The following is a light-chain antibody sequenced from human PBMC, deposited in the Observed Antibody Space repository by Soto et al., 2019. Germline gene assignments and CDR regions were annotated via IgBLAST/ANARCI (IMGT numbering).Light chain of an antibody. CDR3: QQYNNWPWT. CDR1: QSISDT. CDR2: GAS. Sequence: EIVMTQSPVTLSVSPGGRATPSCRASQSISDTLAWYQQKPGQAPRLLIHGASTRAPGFPARFSGSGSGTDFTLTISSLQSEDVAVYYCQQYNNWPWTFGQGTKVEIK. V-gene: IGKV3-15*01. J-gene: IGKJ1*01.